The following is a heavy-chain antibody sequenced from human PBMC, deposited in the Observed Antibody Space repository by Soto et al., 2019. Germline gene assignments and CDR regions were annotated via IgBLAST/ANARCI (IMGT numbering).Heavy chain of an antibody. V-gene: IGHV4-39*01. Sequence: QLQLQESGPGLVKPSETLSLTCTVSGGSISSSSYYWGWIRQPPGKGLEWIGSIYYSGSTYYNPPLKSRVPISVDTSKNQFSLKLSSVTAADTAVYYCASITGTGSWYCYGMDVWGQGTTVTVSS. CDR1: GGSISSSSYY. CDR2: IYYSGST. CDR3: ASITGTGSWYCYGMDV. D-gene: IGHD1-7*01. J-gene: IGHJ6*02.